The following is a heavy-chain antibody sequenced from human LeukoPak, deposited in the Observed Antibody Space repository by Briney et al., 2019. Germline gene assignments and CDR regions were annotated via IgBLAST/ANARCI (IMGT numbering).Heavy chain of an antibody. J-gene: IGHJ2*01. V-gene: IGHV1-58*01. Sequence: SVNVSCKASGFTFTSSAVQWVRQARGQRLEWIGWIVVGSGNTNYAQKFQERVTITRDMSTSTAYMELSSLRSEDTAVYYCAAERSSSSWYEWYFDLWGRGTLVTVSS. CDR3: AAERSSSSWYEWYFDL. CDR1: GFTFTSSA. D-gene: IGHD6-13*01. CDR2: IVVGSGNT.